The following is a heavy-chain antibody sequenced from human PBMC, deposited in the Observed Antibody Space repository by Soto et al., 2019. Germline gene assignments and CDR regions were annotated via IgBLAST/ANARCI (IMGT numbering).Heavy chain of an antibody. J-gene: IGHJ4*02. Sequence: ASVKGSCKASGYTFTIYGISWVLQAPGQGLEWMGWISAYNGNTNYAQKLQGRVTMTTDTSTSTAYMELRSLRSDDTAVYYCARYLPIDYGDLFFDYSGQGPLVTVSS. CDR1: GYTFTIYG. CDR3: ARYLPIDYGDLFFDY. CDR2: ISAYNGNT. D-gene: IGHD4-17*01. V-gene: IGHV1-18*01.